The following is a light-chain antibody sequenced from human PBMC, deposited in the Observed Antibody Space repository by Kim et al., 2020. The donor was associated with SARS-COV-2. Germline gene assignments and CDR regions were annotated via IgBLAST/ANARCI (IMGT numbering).Light chain of an antibody. J-gene: IGKJ1*01. Sequence: DIQMTQSPSTLSASVGDRVTITCRASQSIGNWLVWYQQKSGKAPNLLIYRASRLESGVPSRFSGSGSGTEFTLTISSLQPDDFATYFCQQYITGPRTFVEGAK. CDR3: QQYITGPRT. CDR2: RAS. V-gene: IGKV1-5*03. CDR1: QSIGNW.